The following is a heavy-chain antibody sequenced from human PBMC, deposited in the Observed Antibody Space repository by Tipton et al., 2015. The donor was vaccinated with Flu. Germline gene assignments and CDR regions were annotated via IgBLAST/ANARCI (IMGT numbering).Heavy chain of an antibody. J-gene: IGHJ2*01. Sequence: TLSLTCTVSGGSISGTRYTWDWIRQPPGKGLEWIGGVYSSGSTSYNPSLRSRVTISVEFNKQFSLRLDSVTAADTALYYCATYLHWGRGTLVTVSS. CDR2: VYSSGST. CDR3: ATYLH. D-gene: IGHD3-16*01. CDR1: GGSISGTRYT. V-gene: IGHV4-39*07.